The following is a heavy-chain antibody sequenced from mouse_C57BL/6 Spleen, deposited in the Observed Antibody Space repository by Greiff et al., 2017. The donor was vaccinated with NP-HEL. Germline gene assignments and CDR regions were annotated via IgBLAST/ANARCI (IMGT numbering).Heavy chain of an antibody. Sequence: QVQLQQPGAELVMPGASVKLSCKASCYNFTSHWPHWVKQRPGQGLAWIGEIDPSDSYTNYNQKFKGKSTLTVDKSSSTAYMQLSSLTSEDSAVYYCARSGLQWYFDVWGTGTTVTVSS. CDR2: IDPSDSYT. J-gene: IGHJ1*03. CDR3: ARSGLQWYFDV. CDR1: CYNFTSHW. D-gene: IGHD2-13*01. V-gene: IGHV1-69*01.